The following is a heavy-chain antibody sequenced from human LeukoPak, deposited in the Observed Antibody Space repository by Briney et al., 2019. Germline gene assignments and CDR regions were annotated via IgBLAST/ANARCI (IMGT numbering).Heavy chain of an antibody. J-gene: IGHJ4*02. V-gene: IGHV3-30*03. D-gene: IGHD2-2*01. CDR3: ATYCSSTSCSDY. Sequence: PSGRSLRLSCAASGFTFSSYGMHWVRQAPGKGLEWVAVISYDGSNKYYADSVKGRFTISRDNSENTLYLQMNSLRAEDTAAYYCATYCSSTSCSDYWGQGTLVTVSS. CDR2: ISYDGSNK. CDR1: GFTFSSYG.